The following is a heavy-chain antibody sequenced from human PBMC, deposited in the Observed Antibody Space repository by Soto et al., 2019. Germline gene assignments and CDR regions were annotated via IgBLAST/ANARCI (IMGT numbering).Heavy chain of an antibody. CDR3: ARLWDYNNSGYNAPWGYGMDV. D-gene: IGHD6-19*01. Sequence: QVQLQESGPGLVEPAETLSLTCTVSGGSMMRYYWGWIRQSPGKPLEWIGNIYHSAITNDNPSLKSRVTISIDTSKSQFSLKLTSVTAADTATYYCARLWDYNNSGYNAPWGYGMDVWGQGTTVTVSS. CDR2: IYHSAIT. J-gene: IGHJ6*02. CDR1: GGSMMRYY. V-gene: IGHV4-59*01.